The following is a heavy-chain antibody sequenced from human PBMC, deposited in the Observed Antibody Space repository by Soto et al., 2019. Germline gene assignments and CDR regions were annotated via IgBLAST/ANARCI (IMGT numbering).Heavy chain of an antibody. CDR3: ARGGRRHVVVVPAANDYGMDV. V-gene: IGHV3-48*03. CDR1: GFTFSSYE. D-gene: IGHD2-2*01. CDR2: ISSSGSTI. Sequence: PGGSLRLSCAASGFTFSSYEMNLVRQAPGKGLEWVSYISSSGSTIYYADSVKGRFTISRDNAKNSLYLQMNSLRAEDTAVYYCARGGRRHVVVVPAANDYGMDVWGQGTTVTVSS. J-gene: IGHJ6*02.